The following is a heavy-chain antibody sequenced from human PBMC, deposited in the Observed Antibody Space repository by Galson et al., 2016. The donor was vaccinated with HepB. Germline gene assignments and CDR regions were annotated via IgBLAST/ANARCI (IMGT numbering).Heavy chain of an antibody. CDR3: AREGYGGFDC. CDR2: LSDSGSAA. J-gene: IGHJ4*02. D-gene: IGHD4-23*01. Sequence: SLRLSCAASGFTFSNYAMSWVRQAPGKGLEWVSGLSDSGSAAYYADSVKGRFTISRDNSKNTLSLQMDSLGVEDTAVYYCAREGYGGFDCWGRGALVTVSS. V-gene: IGHV3-23*01. CDR1: GFTFSNYA.